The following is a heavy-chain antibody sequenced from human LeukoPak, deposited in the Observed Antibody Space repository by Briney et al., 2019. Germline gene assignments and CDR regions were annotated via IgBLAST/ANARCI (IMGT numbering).Heavy chain of an antibody. J-gene: IGHJ1*01. V-gene: IGHV3-74*01. CDR1: GFTFSSYW. D-gene: IGHD3-9*01. CDR2: INSDGSST. Sequence: GGSLRLSCTASGFTFSSYWMHWVRQAPGKGLVWVSRINSDGSSTSYADSVKGRFTISRDNAKNTLYLQMNSLRAEDTAVYYCARDGHYDILTGYFQDWGQGTLVTVSS. CDR3: ARDGHYDILTGYFQD.